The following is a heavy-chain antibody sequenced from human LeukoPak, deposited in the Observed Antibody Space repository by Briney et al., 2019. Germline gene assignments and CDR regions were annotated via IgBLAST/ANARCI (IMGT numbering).Heavy chain of an antibody. CDR1: GGSISSGGYY. CDR3: ARVDSSGVDFDY. CDR2: IYYSGST. J-gene: IGHJ4*02. D-gene: IGHD3-22*01. Sequence: SQTLSLTCTVSGGSISSGGYYWSWIRQHPGKGLEWIGYIYYSGSTYYNPSLKSRVTISVDTSKNQFSLKLSSVTAADTAVYYCARVDSSGVDFDYWGQGTLVTVSS. V-gene: IGHV4-31*03.